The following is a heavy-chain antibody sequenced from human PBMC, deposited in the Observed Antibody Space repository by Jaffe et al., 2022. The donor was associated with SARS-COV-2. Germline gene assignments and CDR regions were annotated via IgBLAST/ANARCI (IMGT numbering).Heavy chain of an antibody. D-gene: IGHD2-2*01. V-gene: IGHV3-23*04. CDR1: GFTFSSYV. CDR3: SKLAGYCSSTRCYDLGYYMDV. Sequence: EVQLVESGGGLMQPGGSLRLSCAGSGFTFSSYVMNWVRQAPGKGLEWVSAISGSGGTTYYADSVKGRFTISRDNSKNTLNLQMNSLRAEDTAVYYCSKLAGYCSSTRCYDLGYYMDVWGKGTTVTVSS. CDR2: ISGSGGTT. J-gene: IGHJ6*03.